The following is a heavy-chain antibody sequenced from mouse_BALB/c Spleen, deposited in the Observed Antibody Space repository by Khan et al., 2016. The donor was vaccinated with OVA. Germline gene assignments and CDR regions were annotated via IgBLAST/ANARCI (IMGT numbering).Heavy chain of an antibody. Sequence: EVQLQESGPSLVKPSQTLSLTCSVTGDSITSGYWSWIRKFPGNKLEYMGYMIYSGNTYYNPPLKSRISITRHTSKTPYYLQLNSVTTEDTATYYCARSTYRYAFAYWGQGTLVTVSA. CDR3: ARSTYRYAFAY. J-gene: IGHJ3*01. CDR2: MIYSGNT. D-gene: IGHD2-14*01. CDR1: GDSITSGY. V-gene: IGHV3-8*02.